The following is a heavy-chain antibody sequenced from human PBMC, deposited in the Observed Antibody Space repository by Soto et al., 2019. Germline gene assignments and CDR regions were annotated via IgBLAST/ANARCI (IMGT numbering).Heavy chain of an antibody. CDR1: GDSISSSNSH. Sequence: SETLSLTCTVSGDSISSSNSHWGWTRQPPGKGLEYIGSVYYGGAIFYSGNIYYNPSLKSRVTISVDTSKNQFSLRLSSVTAADTGVYYCVRYGRINMKPYSPEGFHIWGQGTMVTVSS. CDR2: VYYGGAIFYSGNI. CDR3: VRYGRINMKPYSPEGFHI. J-gene: IGHJ3*02. D-gene: IGHD3-3*02. V-gene: IGHV4-39*01.